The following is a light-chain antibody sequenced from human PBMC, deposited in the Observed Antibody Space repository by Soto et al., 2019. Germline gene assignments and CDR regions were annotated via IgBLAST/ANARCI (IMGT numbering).Light chain of an antibody. V-gene: IGLV2-23*02. CDR3: CSYSGDATL. J-gene: IGLJ2*01. Sequence: QSVLTQPASVSGSPGQSITISCSGTSSDIGTYDFVSWYQHLPGKAPKLIISEVSNRPSGVSDRFSGSKSGSVASLTISGLQAEDEADYYCCSYSGDATLFGGGTKLTVL. CDR1: SSDIGTYDF. CDR2: EVS.